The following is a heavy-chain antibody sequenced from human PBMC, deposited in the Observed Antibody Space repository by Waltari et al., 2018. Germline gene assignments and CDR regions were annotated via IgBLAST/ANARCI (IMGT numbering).Heavy chain of an antibody. J-gene: IGHJ6*02. CDR3: ARVRVRLGELSGYYYGMDV. V-gene: IGHV4-4*07. Sequence: QVQLQESGPGLVKPSENLSLTCTVSGGSISSYYWSWIRQPAGKGLEWMGRIYTSGSTNYNPSLKSRVTMSVDTSKNQFSLKLSSVTAADTAVYYCARVRVRLGELSGYYYGMDVWGQGTTVTVSS. D-gene: IGHD3-16*02. CDR2: IYTSGST. CDR1: GGSISSYY.